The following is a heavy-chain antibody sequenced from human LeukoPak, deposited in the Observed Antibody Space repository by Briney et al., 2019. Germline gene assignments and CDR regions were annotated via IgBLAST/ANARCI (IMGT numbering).Heavy chain of an antibody. CDR2: INTNTGSP. D-gene: IGHD3-9*01. Sequence: GASVTVSCKASGYTFTSYAMNWVRQAPGQGLEWMGWINTNTGSPTYAQGLTGRFVFSLDTSVSTAFLQTNSLKAEDTALYYCVRGIDTPGYFNYWGQGTLVTVSS. CDR3: VRGIDTPGYFNY. CDR1: GYTFTSYA. J-gene: IGHJ4*02. V-gene: IGHV7-4-1*02.